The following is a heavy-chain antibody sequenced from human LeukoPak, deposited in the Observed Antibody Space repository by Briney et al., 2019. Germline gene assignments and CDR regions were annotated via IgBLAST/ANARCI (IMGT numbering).Heavy chain of an antibody. Sequence: PSETLSLTCTVSGGSISSGGYYWSWIRQHPGKGLEWIGYIYYSGSTYYNPSLKSRVTISVDTSKNQFSLKLSSVTAADTAVYYCARVESILRGNWFDPWGLGTLVTVSS. CDR3: ARVESILRGNWFDP. D-gene: IGHD1-26*01. V-gene: IGHV4-31*03. CDR1: GGSISSGGYY. J-gene: IGHJ5*02. CDR2: IYYSGST.